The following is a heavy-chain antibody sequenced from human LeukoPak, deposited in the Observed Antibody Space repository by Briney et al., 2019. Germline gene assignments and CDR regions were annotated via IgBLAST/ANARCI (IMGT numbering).Heavy chain of an antibody. CDR1: GFTFDDYA. Sequence: PGGSLRLSCAASGFTFDDYAMHWVRQAPGKGLEWVSAIGGSGGSSYYADSVKGRVTISRDNSKNTLYLQMNSLRAEDTAVYYCAKDRRAGSYDYWGQGTLVTVSS. V-gene: IGHV3-23*01. CDR2: IGGSGGSS. CDR3: AKDRRAGSYDY. J-gene: IGHJ4*02. D-gene: IGHD3-10*01.